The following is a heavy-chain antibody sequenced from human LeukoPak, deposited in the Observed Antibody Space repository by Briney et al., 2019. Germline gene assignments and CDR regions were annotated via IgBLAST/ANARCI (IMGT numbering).Heavy chain of an antibody. V-gene: IGHV5-10-1*01. CDR3: ARRPRIAAAGFLFDY. CDR1: GYSFTSYW. J-gene: IGHJ4*02. CDR2: IDPSDSYT. D-gene: IGHD6-13*01. Sequence: GESLKISCNGSGYSFTSYWISWVRQMPGKGLEWMGRIDPSDSYTNYSPSFQGHVTISADKSISTAYLQWSSLKASDTAMYYCARRPRIAAAGFLFDYWGQGTLVTVSS.